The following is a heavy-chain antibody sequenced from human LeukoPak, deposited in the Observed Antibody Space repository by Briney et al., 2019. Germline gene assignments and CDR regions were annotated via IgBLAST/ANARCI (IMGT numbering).Heavy chain of an antibody. J-gene: IGHJ4*02. V-gene: IGHV3-30*18. D-gene: IGHD4-17*01. CDR2: MSNSGENT. Sequence: GGSLRLSCAASGFTFSSYSMQWVRQTPGKGLEWVGIMSNSGENTFYGEAVKGRFTISRDNSQNRLYLQMNSLRPEDTAVYYCAKGGASVTRYVDYWGQGTLVTVSS. CDR3: AKGGASVTRYVDY. CDR1: GFTFSSYS.